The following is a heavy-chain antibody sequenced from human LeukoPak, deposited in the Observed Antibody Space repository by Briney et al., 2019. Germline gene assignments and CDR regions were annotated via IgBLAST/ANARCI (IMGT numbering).Heavy chain of an antibody. CDR2: IIPIPGMA. CDR1: GYTFTSYG. CDR3: ARAVVVARGLMAYFDY. J-gene: IGHJ4*02. D-gene: IGHD3-10*01. Sequence: GASVKVSCKASGYTFTSYGISWVRQAPGQGLEWMGRIIPIPGMANYAQKFQGRVTITADSSTSTAYMEVSSLRSEDTAVYYCARAVVVARGLMAYFDYWGQGTLVTVSS. V-gene: IGHV1-69*04.